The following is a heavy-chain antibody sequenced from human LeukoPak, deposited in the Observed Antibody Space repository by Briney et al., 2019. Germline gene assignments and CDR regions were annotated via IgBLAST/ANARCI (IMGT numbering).Heavy chain of an antibody. D-gene: IGHD6-13*01. J-gene: IGHJ4*02. CDR2: STLNSGSI. CDR3: AKGSCSWYAPPFDY. V-gene: IGHV3-9*03. Sequence: STLNSGSIGYADYVKGRFTLSRDNDKNSLYLQMNSLRAEDMALYYCAKGSCSWYAPPFDYWGQGTLVTVSS.